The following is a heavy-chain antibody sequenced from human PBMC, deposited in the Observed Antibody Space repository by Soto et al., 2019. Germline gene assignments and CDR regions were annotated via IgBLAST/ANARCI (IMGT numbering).Heavy chain of an antibody. V-gene: IGHV3-66*01. J-gene: IGHJ4*02. CDR3: ARDRYFDY. Sequence: EVQLVESGGGLVQPGGSLRLSCAASGFTVSSNYMGWVRQAPGKGLDWVSLIYSGGTTEYADSVKGRFIISRDTSRNTLYLQMNSLRVEDTAVYYCARDRYFDYWGQGTLVTVSS. CDR2: IYSGGTT. CDR1: GFTVSSNY.